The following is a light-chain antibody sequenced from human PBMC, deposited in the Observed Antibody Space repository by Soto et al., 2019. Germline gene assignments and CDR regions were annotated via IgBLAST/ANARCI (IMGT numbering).Light chain of an antibody. V-gene: IGKV1-8*01. Sequence: AIRMTQSPSSFSASTGDRVTITCRASQGISSYLAWYQQKPGKAPKLLIYAASTLQSGVPSRFSGSGSGTDFTLTISCLQSEDFATYYCQQYYSYLPLTFGGGTEVDI. CDR3: QQYYSYLPLT. J-gene: IGKJ4*01. CDR2: AAS. CDR1: QGISSY.